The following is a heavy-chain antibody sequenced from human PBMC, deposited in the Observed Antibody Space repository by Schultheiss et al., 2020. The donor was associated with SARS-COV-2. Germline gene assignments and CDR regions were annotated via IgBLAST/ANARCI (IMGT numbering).Heavy chain of an antibody. CDR3: ARTRYSSGWNWFDP. D-gene: IGHD6-19*01. Sequence: SGPTLVKPTQTLTLTCTFSGFSLSTSGVGVGWIRQPPGKALEWLALIYWNDDKRYSPSLKTRLTITKDTSKNQVVLTMTNMDPVDTATYYCARTRYSSGWNWFDPWGQGTLVTVSS. CDR2: IYWNDDK. V-gene: IGHV2-5*01. CDR1: GFSLSTSGVG. J-gene: IGHJ5*02.